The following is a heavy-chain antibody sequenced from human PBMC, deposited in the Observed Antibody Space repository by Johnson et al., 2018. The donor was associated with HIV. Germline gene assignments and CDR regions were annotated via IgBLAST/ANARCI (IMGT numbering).Heavy chain of an antibody. V-gene: IGHV3-20*04. CDR3: ARVVTMIVVDGGSEAFDI. CDR2: INWNGGST. J-gene: IGHJ3*02. CDR1: GFNFDDYG. Sequence: VQLVESGGGVVRPGGSLRLSCAASGFNFDDYGMSWVRQAPGKVLEWVSGINWNGGSTGYADSVKGRFTISRDNAKNSLYLQMNTLRAEDTALYYCARVVTMIVVDGGSEAFDIWGQGTMVTVSS. D-gene: IGHD3-22*01.